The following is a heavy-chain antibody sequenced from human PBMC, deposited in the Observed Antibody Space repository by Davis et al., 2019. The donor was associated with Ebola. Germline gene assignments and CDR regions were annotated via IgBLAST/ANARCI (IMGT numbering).Heavy chain of an antibody. V-gene: IGHV3-72*01. CDR3: ASLPYDYVWGSYRYTVGMDV. CDR1: GFTFSDHY. Sequence: GESLKISCAASGFTFSDHYMDWVRQAPGKGLEWVGRTRNKANSYTTEYAASVKGRFTISRDDSKNSLYLQMNSLKTEDTAVYYCASLPYDYVWGSYRYTVGMDVWGQGTTVTVSS. CDR2: TRNKANSYTT. D-gene: IGHD3-16*02. J-gene: IGHJ6*02.